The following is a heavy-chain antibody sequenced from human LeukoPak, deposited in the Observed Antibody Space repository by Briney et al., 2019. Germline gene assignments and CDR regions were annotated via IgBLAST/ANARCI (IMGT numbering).Heavy chain of an antibody. CDR1: GYTFTGYY. Sequence: ASVKVSCKASGYTFTGYYMHWVRQAPGQGLEWMGWINPNSGGTNYAQKFQGRVTMTRDTSISTAYMELSRLRSDDTAVYYCARDFHGGHSSGYMLYYWGQGTLVTVSS. J-gene: IGHJ4*02. CDR2: INPNSGGT. D-gene: IGHD3-22*01. CDR3: ARDFHGGHSSGYMLYY. V-gene: IGHV1-2*02.